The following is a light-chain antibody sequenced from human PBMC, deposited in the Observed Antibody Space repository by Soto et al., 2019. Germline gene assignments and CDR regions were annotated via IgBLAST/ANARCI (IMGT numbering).Light chain of an antibody. CDR2: AAS. CDR1: QGISTY. J-gene: IGKJ1*01. CDR3: QQYGDMWT. Sequence: DIQMTQSPSSLSASVGDRVTITCRASQGISTYLNWYQQKPGKAPKLLIYAASSLQSGVPSRFSGSGSGSDFTLTVNRLEPEDFAVYFCQQYGDMWTFGQGTKVDIK. V-gene: IGKV1-39*01.